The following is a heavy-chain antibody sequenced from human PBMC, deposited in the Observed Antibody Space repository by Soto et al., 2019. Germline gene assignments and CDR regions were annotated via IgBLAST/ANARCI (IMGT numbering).Heavy chain of an antibody. CDR3: ARDASTGYCSSTSCYRGGGMDV. Sequence: SETLSLTCTVSGGSISSYYWSWIRQPPGKGLEWIGYIYYSGSTNYNPSLKSRVTISVDTSKNQFSLKLSSVTAADTAVYYCARDASTGYCSSTSCYRGGGMDVWGQGTTVTVSS. D-gene: IGHD2-2*01. J-gene: IGHJ6*02. CDR2: IYYSGST. V-gene: IGHV4-59*01. CDR1: GGSISSYY.